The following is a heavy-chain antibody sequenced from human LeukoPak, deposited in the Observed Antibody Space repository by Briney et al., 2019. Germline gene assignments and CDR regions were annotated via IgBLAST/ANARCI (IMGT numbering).Heavy chain of an antibody. V-gene: IGHV4-30-4*07. Sequence: SETLSLTCAVSGGSISSGGYSWSWIRQPPGKGLEWIGYIYYSGSTYYNPSLKSRVTISVDTSKNQFSLKLSSVTAADTAVYYCARDTPAAIESDVWGKGTTVTVSS. J-gene: IGHJ6*04. CDR2: IYYSGST. D-gene: IGHD2-2*01. CDR1: GGSISSGGYS. CDR3: ARDTPAAIESDV.